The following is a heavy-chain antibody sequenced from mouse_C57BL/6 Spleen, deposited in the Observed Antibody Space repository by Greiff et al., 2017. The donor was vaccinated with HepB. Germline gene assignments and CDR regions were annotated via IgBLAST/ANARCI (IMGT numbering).Heavy chain of an antibody. V-gene: IGHV3-6*01. CDR1: GYSITSGYY. J-gene: IGHJ1*03. CDR2: ISYDGSN. Sequence: EVQLQQSGPGLVKPSQSLSLTCSVTGYSITSGYYWNWIRQFPGNKLEWMGYISYDGSNNYNPSLKNRISITRDTSKNQFFLKLNSVTTEDTATYYCARDHPWYFDVWGTGTTVTVSS. CDR3: ARDHPWYFDV.